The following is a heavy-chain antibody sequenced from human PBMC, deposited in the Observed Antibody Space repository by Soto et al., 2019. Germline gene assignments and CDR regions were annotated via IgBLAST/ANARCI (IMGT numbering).Heavy chain of an antibody. Sequence: PGGSLRLSCAASGFSFVNYAMNWVRQAPGKGLEWVSGLSGSGTSTYYADSVKGRFTISRDNSKNTLYLQMNSLRAEDTAVYYCARDLMEWELLRPSAMDVWGQGTTVTVSS. D-gene: IGHD1-26*01. V-gene: IGHV3-23*01. CDR2: LSGSGTST. CDR3: ARDLMEWELLRPSAMDV. CDR1: GFSFVNYA. J-gene: IGHJ6*02.